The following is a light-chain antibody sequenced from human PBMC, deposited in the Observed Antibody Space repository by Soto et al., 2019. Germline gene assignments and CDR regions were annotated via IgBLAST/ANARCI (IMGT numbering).Light chain of an antibody. CDR2: GAS. Sequence: EIVLTQSPGTLSLSPGERATLSCRASQSVTKNNLNWYQQKPGQAPRLLIYGASIRATGIPARFSGSGSGTEFTLTISSLQSEDFALYYCQQYNDWPLTFGQGTKVDIK. CDR3: QQYNDWPLT. J-gene: IGKJ1*01. CDR1: QSVTKNN. V-gene: IGKV3D-15*01.